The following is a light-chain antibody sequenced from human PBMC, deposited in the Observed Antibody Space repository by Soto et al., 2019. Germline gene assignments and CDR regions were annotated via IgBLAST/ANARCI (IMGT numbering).Light chain of an antibody. J-gene: IGLJ1*01. CDR3: SSFAGRYIYV. CDR1: SSDVGEENY. V-gene: IGLV2-8*01. CDR2: EVS. Sequence: QSALTQPPSASGSPGQSVTITCSGTSSDVGEENYVSWYQQHPGKVPKLILYEVSKRPSGVPDRFSGSRSGNTASLTVSGLQAEDEADYYCSSFAGRYIYVFGTGTKLTVL.